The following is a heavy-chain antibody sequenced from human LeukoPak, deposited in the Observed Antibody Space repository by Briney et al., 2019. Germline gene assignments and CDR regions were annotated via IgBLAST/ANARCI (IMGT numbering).Heavy chain of an antibody. CDR3: ARLPGGYCSGGSCCRGNY. CDR1: GYTFTGYY. J-gene: IGHJ4*02. CDR2: INPNSGGT. D-gene: IGHD2-15*01. V-gene: IGHV1-2*02. Sequence: ASVKVSCKASGYTFTGYYMHWVRQAPGQGLEWMGWINPNSGGTNYAQKFQGRVAMTRDTSISTAYMELSRLRSDDTAVYYCARLPGGYCSGGSCCRGNYWGQGTLVTVSS.